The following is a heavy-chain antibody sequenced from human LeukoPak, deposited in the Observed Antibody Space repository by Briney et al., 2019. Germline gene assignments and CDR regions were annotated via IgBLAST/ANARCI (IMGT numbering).Heavy chain of an antibody. Sequence: GGSLRLSCAASGFSFSTYAIHWVRQAPGKGLEWVAVISHDGGNKYHADSVKGRFTISRDNSENTLYLHMNSLRPEDTAVYYCGRGINSGSYYNIVYWGQGTLVTVSS. V-gene: IGHV3-30*04. CDR2: ISHDGGNK. J-gene: IGHJ4*02. CDR3: GRGINSGSYYNIVY. CDR1: GFSFSTYA. D-gene: IGHD3-10*01.